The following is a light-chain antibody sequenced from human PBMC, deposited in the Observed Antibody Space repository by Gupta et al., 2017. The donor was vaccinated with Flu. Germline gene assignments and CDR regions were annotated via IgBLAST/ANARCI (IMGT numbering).Light chain of an antibody. CDR2: GGS. CDR3: QQEGSSPRA. J-gene: IGKJ1*01. Sequence: EVVLTQSPGTLSLSPGERATLSCRASQSVSSSYLAWYQQKPGQAPRLLIYGGSSRATGLPDRFSGSGSGTEFTLTISRLEPEDFAVYYCQQEGSSPRACGQGTKVEIK. CDR1: QSVSSSY. V-gene: IGKV3-20*01.